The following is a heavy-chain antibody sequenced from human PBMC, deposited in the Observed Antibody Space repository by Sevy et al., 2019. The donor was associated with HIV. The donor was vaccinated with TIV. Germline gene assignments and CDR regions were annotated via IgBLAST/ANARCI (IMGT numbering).Heavy chain of an antibody. CDR3: AFDRLYSIAAEYFQS. CDR2: ISFDGNNR. J-gene: IGHJ1*01. Sequence: GGSLRLSCAASGFTFNSYSMHWIRQAPGKGLEWVATISFDGNNRHYADSVKGRFTISRDNSKNSLYLQMNSLRAEDTALCYCAFDRLYSIAAEYFQSWGQGTLVTVSS. D-gene: IGHD5-12*01. V-gene: IGHV3-30-3*01. CDR1: GFTFNSYS.